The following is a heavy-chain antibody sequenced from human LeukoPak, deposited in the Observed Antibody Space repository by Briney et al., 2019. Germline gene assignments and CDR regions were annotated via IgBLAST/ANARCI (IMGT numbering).Heavy chain of an antibody. CDR3: ARVELLRWGYYYYGMDA. J-gene: IGHJ6*02. CDR2: INHSGST. V-gene: IGHV4-34*01. CDR1: GGSFSGYY. Sequence: SETLSLTCAVYGGSFSGYYWSWIRQPPGKGLEWIGEINHSGSTNYNPSLKSRVTISVDTSKNQFSLKLSSVTAADTAVYYCARVELLRWGYYYYGMDAWGQGTTVTVSS. D-gene: IGHD2-15*01.